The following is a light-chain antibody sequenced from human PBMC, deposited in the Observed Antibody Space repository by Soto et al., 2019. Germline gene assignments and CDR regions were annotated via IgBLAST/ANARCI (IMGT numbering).Light chain of an antibody. CDR1: QSISSW. CDR2: KAS. CDR3: QQYNSLWT. J-gene: IGKJ1*01. V-gene: IGKV1-5*03. Sequence: DIQMTQSPSTLSASAGDRVSITCRASQSISSWLAWYQQKPGKAPKLLIYKASSLESGVPSRFSGSGSGTEFTLTISSLQPDDFATYYCQQYNSLWTFGQGTKVEIK.